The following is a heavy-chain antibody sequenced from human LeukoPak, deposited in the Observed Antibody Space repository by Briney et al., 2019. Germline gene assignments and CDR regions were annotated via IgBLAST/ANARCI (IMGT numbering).Heavy chain of an antibody. CDR2: IYPGDSDT. Sequence: GESLKISCKGSGYSFTSYWIGWVRRMPGKGLEGMGIIYPGDSDTRYSPSFQGQVTISADKSISTAYLQWSSLKASDTAMYYCASLNLSTSCYEGLCWAFDIWGQGTMVTVSS. CDR1: GYSFTSYW. D-gene: IGHD2-2*01. V-gene: IGHV5-51*01. CDR3: ASLNLSTSCYEGLCWAFDI. J-gene: IGHJ3*02.